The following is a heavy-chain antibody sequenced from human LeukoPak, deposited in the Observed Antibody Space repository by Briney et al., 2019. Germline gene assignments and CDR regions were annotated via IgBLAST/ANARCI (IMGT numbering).Heavy chain of an antibody. CDR1: GGTFSSYA. D-gene: IGHD3-3*01. CDR3: ARVQLRFLEWLFIDY. J-gene: IGHJ4*02. V-gene: IGHV1-69*13. Sequence: ASVKVSCKASGGTFSSYAISWVRQAPGQGLEWMGGIIPIFGTANYAQKFQGRVTITADESTSTAYMGLSSLRSEGTAVYYCARVQLRFLEWLFIDYWGQGTLVTVSS. CDR2: IIPIFGTA.